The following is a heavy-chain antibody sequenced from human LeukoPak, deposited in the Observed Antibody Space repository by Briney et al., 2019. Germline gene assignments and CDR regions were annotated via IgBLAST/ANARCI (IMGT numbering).Heavy chain of an antibody. V-gene: IGHV1-24*01. CDR2: FDPEDGET. CDR3: ATGGASKQYYDFWSGYSITPSFDY. J-gene: IGHJ4*02. Sequence: ASVKVSCKVSGYTLTESSMHWVRQAPGKGLEWMGGFDPEDGETIYAQKFQGRVTMTEDTSTDTAYMELSSLRSEDTAVYYCATGGASKQYYDFWSGYSITPSFDYWGQGTLVTVSS. CDR1: GYTLTESS. D-gene: IGHD3-3*01.